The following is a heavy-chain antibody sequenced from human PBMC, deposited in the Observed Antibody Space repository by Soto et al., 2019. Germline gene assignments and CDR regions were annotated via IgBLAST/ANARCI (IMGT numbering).Heavy chain of an antibody. CDR2: IKSKTDGGTT. CDR1: GFTFSNAW. Sequence: PGGSLRLSCAASGFTFSNAWMSWVRQAPGKGLEWVGRIKSKTDGGTTDYAAPVKGRFTISRDDSKKTIYLQMNSLKTEDTAVYYFTTVLSRDIVVVPAAPPIWGQGTMVTVSS. V-gene: IGHV3-15*05. D-gene: IGHD2-2*01. CDR3: TTVLSRDIVVVPAAPPI. J-gene: IGHJ3*02.